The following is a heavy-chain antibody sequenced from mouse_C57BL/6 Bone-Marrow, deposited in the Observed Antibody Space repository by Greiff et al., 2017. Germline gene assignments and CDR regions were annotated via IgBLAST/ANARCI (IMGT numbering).Heavy chain of an antibody. J-gene: IGHJ2*01. Sequence: QVQLKESGAELVRPGASVTLSCKASGYTFTDYEMHWVKQTPVHGLEWIGAIAPETGGTDYNQKFKGKAILTADKSSSTAYMELRSRTSEDSAVYYCTRLGGIYDGYLFDYWGQGTTLTVSS. CDR3: TRLGGIYDGYLFDY. D-gene: IGHD2-3*01. V-gene: IGHV1-15*01. CDR2: IAPETGGT. CDR1: GYTFTDYE.